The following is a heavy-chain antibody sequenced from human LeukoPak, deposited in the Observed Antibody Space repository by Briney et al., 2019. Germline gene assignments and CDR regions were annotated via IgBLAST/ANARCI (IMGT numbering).Heavy chain of an antibody. CDR3: AKDGNCGGDCYGWFDP. D-gene: IGHD2-21*02. J-gene: IGHJ5*02. CDR2: IWHDRSDTYGSNK. V-gene: IGHV3-33*06. CDR1: GFMFSRSD. Sequence: GGSLRLSWAASGFMFSRSDIHWVRQAPGKGLEWVAVIWHDRSDTYGSNKYYADSVKGRFTISRDNSKNTVYLQMNSLRVEDTAVYYCAKDGNCGGDCYGWFDPWGQGALVTVSS.